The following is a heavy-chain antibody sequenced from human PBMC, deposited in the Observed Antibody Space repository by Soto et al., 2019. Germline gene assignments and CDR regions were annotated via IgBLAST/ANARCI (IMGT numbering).Heavy chain of an antibody. V-gene: IGHV3-11*05. CDR3: ARGRGAAAYYFDF. CDR1: GFTFSDYY. Sequence: QVQLVESGGGLDKPGGSLRLSCAVSGFTFSDYYMSWIRQAPGTGLEWVSYISSSTSHTNYADSVKGRFTISRDNAKNSLFLQMNSLRPEDTAVYYCARGRGAAAYYFDFWGQGTLVTVSS. J-gene: IGHJ4*02. D-gene: IGHD2-2*01. CDR2: ISSSTSHT.